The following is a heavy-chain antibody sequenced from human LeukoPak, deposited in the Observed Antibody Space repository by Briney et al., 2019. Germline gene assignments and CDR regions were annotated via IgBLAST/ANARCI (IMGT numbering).Heavy chain of an antibody. V-gene: IGHV4-34*01. Sequence: PSETLSLTCAVYGGSFSGYHWSWIRQPPGKGLEWIGEINHSGSTNYNPSLKSRVTISVDTSKNQFSLKLSSVTAADTAVYYCARSGRWLQLLDYWDQGTLVTVSS. CDR1: GGSFSGYH. D-gene: IGHD5-24*01. CDR2: INHSGST. J-gene: IGHJ4*02. CDR3: ARSGRWLQLLDY.